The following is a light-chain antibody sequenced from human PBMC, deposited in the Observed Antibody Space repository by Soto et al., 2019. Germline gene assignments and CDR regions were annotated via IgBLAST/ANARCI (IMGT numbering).Light chain of an antibody. J-gene: IGKJ5*01. CDR1: QSVGSSY. Sequence: EIVLTQSPGTLSLSPGERATLSCRASQSVGSSYLAWYQQKPGQAPRLLIYDASSRATGIPDRFSGSGSGTDFTLTISRLEPEDFAVYYCQQYGSSRITFGQGTRLEIK. CDR3: QQYGSSRIT. CDR2: DAS. V-gene: IGKV3-20*01.